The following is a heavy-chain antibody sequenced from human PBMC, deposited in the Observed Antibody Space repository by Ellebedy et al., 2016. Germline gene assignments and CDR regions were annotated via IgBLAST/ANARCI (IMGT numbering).Heavy chain of an antibody. CDR1: GFTFSSYA. J-gene: IGHJ2*01. V-gene: IGHV3-23*01. D-gene: IGHD3/OR15-3a*01. CDR2: ISGSGGST. Sequence: GESLKISCAASGFTFSSYAMSWVRQAPGKGLEWVSAISGSGGSTYYADSVKGRFTISRDNAKNTLYLQMNSLRAEDTAVYYCAREGDWRTDWYFDLWGRGTLVTVSS. CDR3: AREGDWRTDWYFDL.